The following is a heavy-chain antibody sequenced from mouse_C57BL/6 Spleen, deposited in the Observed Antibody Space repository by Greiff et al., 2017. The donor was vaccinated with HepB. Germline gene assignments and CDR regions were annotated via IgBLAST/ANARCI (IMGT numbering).Heavy chain of an antibody. J-gene: IGHJ2*01. D-gene: IGHD4-1*01. CDR3: ARGLGPFYFDY. CDR2: IWGGGST. Sequence: QVQLKQSGPGLVQPSQSLSITCTVSGFSLTSYGVHWVRQSPGKGLEWLGVIWGGGSTDYNAAFISRLSISKDNSKSQVFFKMNSLQADDTAIYYCARGLGPFYFDYWGQGTTLTVSS. CDR1: GFSLTSYG. V-gene: IGHV2-2*01.